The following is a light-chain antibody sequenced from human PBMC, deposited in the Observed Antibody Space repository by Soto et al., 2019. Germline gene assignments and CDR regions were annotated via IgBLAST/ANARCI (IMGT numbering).Light chain of an antibody. J-gene: IGKJ1*01. Sequence: VLIQSPATLSVSPGESATLSCRASQNISNYLIWYQQKTGQAPRLLIYDVSNRATDIPDRFSGSGSGTDLTLTISRLEPEDFAVYYCHKRQSWPRTFGQGTKVDIK. CDR1: QNISNY. V-gene: IGKV3-11*01. CDR2: DVS. CDR3: HKRQSWPRT.